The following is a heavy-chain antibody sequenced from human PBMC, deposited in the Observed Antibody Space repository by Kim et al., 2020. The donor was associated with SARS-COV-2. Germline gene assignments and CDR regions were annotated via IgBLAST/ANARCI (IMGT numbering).Heavy chain of an antibody. D-gene: IGHD1-26*01. CDR3: ARGDDGVGTTRIDY. CDR2: IYYSGST. J-gene: IGHJ4*02. Sequence: SETLSLTCAVSGGSIRSGGYSWSWIRQPPGKGLEWIGYIYYSGSTYYNPSLKSRVTISVDRSKNQFSLKLSSLTAADTAVYYCARGDDGVGTTRIDYWGQGSLVTVSS. V-gene: IGHV4-30-2*01. CDR1: GGSIRSGGYS.